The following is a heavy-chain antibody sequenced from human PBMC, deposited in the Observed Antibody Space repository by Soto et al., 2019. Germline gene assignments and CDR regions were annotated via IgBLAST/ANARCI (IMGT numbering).Heavy chain of an antibody. Sequence: QVQLVESGGGVVQPGRSLRLSCAASGFTFSSYGRHWVRQAPGKGLEWVAVIWYDGSNKYYADSVKSRFTISRDNSKNTLYLQMNSLRAEDTAVYYCARGWDYYDSSGYYAAWDYWGQGTLVTVSS. D-gene: IGHD3-22*01. CDR3: ARGWDYYDSSGYYAAWDY. CDR1: GFTFSSYG. CDR2: IWYDGSNK. J-gene: IGHJ4*02. V-gene: IGHV3-33*01.